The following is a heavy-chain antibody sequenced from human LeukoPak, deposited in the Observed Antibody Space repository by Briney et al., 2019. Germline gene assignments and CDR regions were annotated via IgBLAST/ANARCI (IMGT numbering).Heavy chain of an antibody. CDR3: ATYSSGWYPFDY. CDR1: GGSFSGYY. J-gene: IGHJ4*02. V-gene: IGHV4-34*01. CDR2: INHSGST. D-gene: IGHD6-19*01. Sequence: SETLSLTCAVYGGSFSGYYWSWIRQPPGKGLEWIGEINHSGSTNYNPSLKSRVTISVDTSKNQLSLKLSSVTAADTAVYYCATYSSGWYPFDYWGQGTLVTVSS.